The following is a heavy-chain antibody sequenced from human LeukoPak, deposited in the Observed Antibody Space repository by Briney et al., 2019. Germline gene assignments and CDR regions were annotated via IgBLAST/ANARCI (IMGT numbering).Heavy chain of an antibody. CDR2: ISDTGNT. J-gene: IGHJ4*02. V-gene: IGHV3-23*01. D-gene: IGHD2-15*01. Sequence: GGSLRLSCAASGFTLSSYAMSWVRQAPGKGLEWVSAISDTGNTYHADSVKGRFTISRDSSKNTMFLQMNRLRPEDADVYYCAKAPVTTCRGAFCYPFDYWGRGTLVTVSS. CDR3: AKAPVTTCRGAFCYPFDY. CDR1: GFTLSSYA.